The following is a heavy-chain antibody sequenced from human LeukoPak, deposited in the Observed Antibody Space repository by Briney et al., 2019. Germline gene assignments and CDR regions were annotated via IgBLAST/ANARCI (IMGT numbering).Heavy chain of an antibody. J-gene: IGHJ4*02. Sequence: GGSLRLSCAASGFTFSSYGMHWVRQAPGKGLEGVAFIRYDGSNKYYADSVKGRFTISRDNSKNTLYLQMNSLRAEDTAVYYCAKDRYYDIPFDYWGQGTLVTVSS. CDR3: AKDRYYDIPFDY. CDR1: GFTFSSYG. D-gene: IGHD3-9*01. V-gene: IGHV3-30*02. CDR2: IRYDGSNK.